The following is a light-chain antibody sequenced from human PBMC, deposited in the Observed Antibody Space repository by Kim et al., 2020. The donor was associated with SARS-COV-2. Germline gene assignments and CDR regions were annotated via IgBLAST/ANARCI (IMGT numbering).Light chain of an antibody. CDR2: DAS. Sequence: SVGDRVTITCQASQDISNYLNWYQQKPGKAPKLLIYDASNLETGVPSRFSGSGSGTDFTFTISSLQPEDIATYYCQQYDNLPAITFGQGTRLEIK. V-gene: IGKV1-33*01. J-gene: IGKJ5*01. CDR1: QDISNY. CDR3: QQYDNLPAIT.